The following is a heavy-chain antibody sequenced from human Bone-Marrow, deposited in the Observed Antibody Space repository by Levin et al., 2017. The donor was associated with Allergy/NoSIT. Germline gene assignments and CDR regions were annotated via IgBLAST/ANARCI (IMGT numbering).Heavy chain of an antibody. D-gene: IGHD6-19*01. V-gene: IGHV3-30*18. Sequence: GESLKISCAASGFTFSTYGMHWVRQAPGKGLEWVAVISYDGSNKYYADSVKGRFTISRDNSKNTLYLQMNSLRAEDTAVYYCVKDKSRDPPHSSGWQDWGQGTLVTVSS. CDR3: VKDKSRDPPHSSGWQD. J-gene: IGHJ4*02. CDR1: GFTFSTYG. CDR2: ISYDGSNK.